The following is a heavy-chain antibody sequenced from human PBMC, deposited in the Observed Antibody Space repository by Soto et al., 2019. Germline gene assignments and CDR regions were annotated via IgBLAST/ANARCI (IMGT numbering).Heavy chain of an antibody. CDR2: ISSRGTAI. CDR3: ARDVVHDNGDTAGDWFDP. CDR1: GFIFSNYY. D-gene: IGHD2-8*01. V-gene: IGHV3-11*01. Sequence: QVQLVESGGGLVKPGGSLRLSCAASGFIFSNYYMSWIRQAPGKGLEWVSYISSRGTAISYADSVKSRFTISRDNANHPLKVQMNNLRADDTAVYYWARDVVHDNGDTAGDWFDPWGQGTLVTVS. J-gene: IGHJ5*02.